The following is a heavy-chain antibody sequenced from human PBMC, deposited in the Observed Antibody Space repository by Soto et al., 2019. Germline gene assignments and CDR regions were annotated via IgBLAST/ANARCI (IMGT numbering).Heavy chain of an antibody. J-gene: IGHJ6*02. CDR1: GASISSKSYY. CDR3: ARLDLAYYGLDV. CDR2: ICYAGDT. Sequence: QLQLQESGPGLVKPSATLSLTCSVSGASISSKSYYWAWIRQPPGKGLEWIGNICYAGDTYYTPSLESRLTISVDLSQNQFSLRLSSVTAADTALYYWARLDLAYYGLDVWGQGATVLVSS. V-gene: IGHV4-39*01. D-gene: IGHD3-9*01.